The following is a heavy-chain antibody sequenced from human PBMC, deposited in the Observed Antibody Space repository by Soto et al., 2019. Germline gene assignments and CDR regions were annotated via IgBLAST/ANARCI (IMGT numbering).Heavy chain of an antibody. V-gene: IGHV3-7*01. CDR2: IKQDGSEK. Sequence: GGSLRLSCAASGFTFSSYWMSWVRQAPGKGLEWVANIKQDGSEKYYVDSVKGRFTISRDNAKNLLYLQMNSLRAEDTAVYYCARDWPRYCSGGSCYPGGWFDPWGQGTLVTVSS. J-gene: IGHJ5*02. CDR1: GFTFSSYW. CDR3: ARDWPRYCSGGSCYPGGWFDP. D-gene: IGHD2-15*01.